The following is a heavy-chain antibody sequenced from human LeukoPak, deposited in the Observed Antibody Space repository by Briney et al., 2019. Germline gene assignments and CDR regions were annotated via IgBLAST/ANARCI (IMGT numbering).Heavy chain of an antibody. Sequence: SETLSLTCSVSGGAVSSDGYFWSWIRQPPGKGLEWIGFATYTGSTFYNPSLESRVAMSVDMSKNQVSMIMTSVTAADTAVYFCARGSGGTGYDLFDYWGQGTLVTVSS. CDR1: GGAVSSDGYF. J-gene: IGHJ4*02. CDR3: ARGSGGTGYDLFDY. CDR2: ATYTGST. V-gene: IGHV4-30-4*01. D-gene: IGHD5-12*01.